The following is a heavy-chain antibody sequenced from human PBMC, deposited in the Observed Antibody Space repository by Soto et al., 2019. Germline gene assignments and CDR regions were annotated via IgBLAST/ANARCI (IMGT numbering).Heavy chain of an antibody. CDR3: TAGPGAQLASDY. Sequence: SLRLSCTASGFTFGDHAMSWFRQAPGKGLEWVGFIRSKAYGGTTEYAASVKGRFTISRDDSKSIAYLQMNSLKTEDTAVYYCTAGPGAQLASDYWGQGTLVTVSS. CDR2: IRSKAYGGTT. CDR1: GFTFGDHA. D-gene: IGHD6-13*01. J-gene: IGHJ4*02. V-gene: IGHV3-49*03.